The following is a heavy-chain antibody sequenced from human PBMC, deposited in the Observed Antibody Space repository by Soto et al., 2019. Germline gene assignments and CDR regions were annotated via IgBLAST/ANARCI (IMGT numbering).Heavy chain of an antibody. V-gene: IGHV4-34*01. Sequence: PSETLSLTCAVYGGSFSGYYWSWIRQPPGKGLEWIGEINHSGSTNYNPSLKSRVTISVDTSNNQFSLKLSSVTAADTAVYYCARGGELSLTFKSNFDYWGQGTLVTVSS. CDR2: INHSGST. D-gene: IGHD1-7*01. CDR3: ARGGELSLTFKSNFDY. J-gene: IGHJ4*02. CDR1: GGSFSGYY.